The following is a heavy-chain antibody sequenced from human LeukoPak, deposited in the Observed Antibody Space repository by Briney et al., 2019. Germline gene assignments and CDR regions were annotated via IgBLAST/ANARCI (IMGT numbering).Heavy chain of an antibody. V-gene: IGHV3-15*01. Sequence: GGSLRLSCAVSGLTFSNAWMSWVRQAPWKELEWVGRIKSATVGGTTEYAAPVKGRFTISRDDSKNTVYLQMNSLKTEDTAVYYCTTGPGNSGYWGQGTLVTVSS. D-gene: IGHD4-23*01. CDR2: IKSATVGGTT. J-gene: IGHJ4*02. CDR1: GLTFSNAW. CDR3: TTGPGNSGY.